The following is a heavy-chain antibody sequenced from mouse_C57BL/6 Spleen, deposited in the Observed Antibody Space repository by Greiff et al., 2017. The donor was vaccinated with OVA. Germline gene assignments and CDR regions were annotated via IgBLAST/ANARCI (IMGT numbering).Heavy chain of an antibody. V-gene: IGHV3-1*01. CDR1: GYSITSGYD. CDR3: ARGAGYYGSWYFDV. CDR2: ISYSGST. Sequence: EVKLVESGPGMVKPSQSLSLTCTVPGYSITSGYDWHWIRHFPGNKLEWMGYISYSGSTNYNPSLKSRISITHDTSKNHFFLKLNSVTTEDTATYYCARGAGYYGSWYFDVWGTGTTVTVSS. D-gene: IGHD1-1*01. J-gene: IGHJ1*03.